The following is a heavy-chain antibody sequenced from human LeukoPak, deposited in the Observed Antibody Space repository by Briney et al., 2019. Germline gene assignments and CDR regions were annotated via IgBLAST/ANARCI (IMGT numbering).Heavy chain of an antibody. CDR2: MYYSGST. V-gene: IGHV4-30-4*01. D-gene: IGHD3-22*01. CDR3: ARPYYYDSRIDP. CDR1: GGSISSGDYY. Sequence: SETLSLTCAVSGGSISSGDYYWSWIRQPPGKGLEWIAYMYYSGSTYYNPSLKSRVTMSADASKNQLSLKLSSVTAADTAVYYCARPYYYDSRIDPWGQGILVTVSS. J-gene: IGHJ5*02.